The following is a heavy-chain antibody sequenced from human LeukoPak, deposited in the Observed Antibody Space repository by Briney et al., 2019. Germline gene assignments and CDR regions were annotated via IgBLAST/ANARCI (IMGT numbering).Heavy chain of an antibody. CDR1: GLRFSDYY. CDR2: ISSGGDIM. J-gene: IGHJ1*01. Sequence: GGSLRLPCAASGLRFSDYYVSWIRQAPGKGLQWVSYISSGGDIMHYADSVKGRFTSSRDNAKNSGYLETNSLGAEDTAVYYCATNLIGAGEYFQQWGQGTLVTVSS. CDR3: ATNLIGAGEYFQQ. V-gene: IGHV3-11*01. D-gene: IGHD2/OR15-2a*01.